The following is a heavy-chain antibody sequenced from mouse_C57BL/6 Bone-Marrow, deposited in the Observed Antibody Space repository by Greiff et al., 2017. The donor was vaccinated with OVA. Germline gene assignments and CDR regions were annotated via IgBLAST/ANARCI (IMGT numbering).Heavy chain of an antibody. CDR3: ARSYSNYEYYAMDY. J-gene: IGHJ4*01. CDR2: IYPGSGST. CDR1: GYTFTSYW. Sequence: QVQLQQPGAELVKPGASVKMSCKASGYTFTSYWITWVKQRPGQGLEWIGDIYPGSGSTNYNEKFKSKATLTVDTSSSTAYMQHSSLTSEDSAVYYCARSYSNYEYYAMDYWGQGTSVTVSS. D-gene: IGHD2-5*01. V-gene: IGHV1-55*01.